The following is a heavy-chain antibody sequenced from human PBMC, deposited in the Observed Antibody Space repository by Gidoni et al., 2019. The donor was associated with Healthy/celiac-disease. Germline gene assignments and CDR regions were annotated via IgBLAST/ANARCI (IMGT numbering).Heavy chain of an antibody. D-gene: IGHD6-13*01. CDR2: IYTSGST. J-gene: IGHJ1*01. V-gene: IGHV4-61*02. Sequence: QLQLQESGPGLVQPSQTLSLTRTVSGGSISSGSYYWSWIRQPAGKGLEWIGRIYTSGSTNYNPSLKSRVTISVDTSKNQFSLKLSSVTAADTAVYYCARDSSSWYGYFQHWGQGTLVTVSS. CDR1: GGSISSGSYY. CDR3: ARDSSSWYGYFQH.